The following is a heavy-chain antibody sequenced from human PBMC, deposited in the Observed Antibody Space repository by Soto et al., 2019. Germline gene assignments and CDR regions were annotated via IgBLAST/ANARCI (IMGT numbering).Heavy chain of an antibody. D-gene: IGHD3-22*01. CDR2: ISWNSGSI. Sequence: GGSLRLSCAASGFTFDDYAMHWVRQAPGKGLEWVSGISWNSGSIGYADSVKGRFTISRDNAKNSLYLQMNSLRAEDTALYYCAKGSPASYYYDSSGYFDYWGQGTLVTVSS. CDR3: AKGSPASYYYDSSGYFDY. CDR1: GFTFDDYA. J-gene: IGHJ4*02. V-gene: IGHV3-9*01.